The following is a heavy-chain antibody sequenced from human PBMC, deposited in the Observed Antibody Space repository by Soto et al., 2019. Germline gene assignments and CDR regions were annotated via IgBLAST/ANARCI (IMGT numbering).Heavy chain of an antibody. CDR1: GFSFGSDW. V-gene: IGHV3-7*05. CDR3: TRDSKCRDVSAYYDVFDI. Sequence: DVQLTESGGGLVQPGGSLRLSCGASGFSFGSDWMAWVRQAPGKGLEWVANIRKDGSQEHYADSVRGRFSVSRDNATDSLYQKMISLILDDTPVYYCTRDSKCRDVSAYYDVFDIWGEGT. D-gene: IGHD3-16*01. J-gene: IGHJ3*02. CDR2: IRKDGSQE.